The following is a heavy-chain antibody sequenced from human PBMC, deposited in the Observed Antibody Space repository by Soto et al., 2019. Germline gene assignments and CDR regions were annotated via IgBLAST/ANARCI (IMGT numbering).Heavy chain of an antibody. V-gene: IGHV3-23*01. J-gene: IGHJ4*02. CDR3: AKGDKVNYYDGSGYLDY. Sequence: EVQLLESGGGLVQVGGSLRLSCAASGFTFRNYALNWVRQAPGKGLEWVSTISGAAAGDATYYADSVKGRFTISRDNSKNTLFLQMSSLRAEDTAVYFCAKGDKVNYYDGSGYLDYWGQGTLVTVSS. CDR2: ISGAAAGDAT. D-gene: IGHD3-22*01. CDR1: GFTFRNYA.